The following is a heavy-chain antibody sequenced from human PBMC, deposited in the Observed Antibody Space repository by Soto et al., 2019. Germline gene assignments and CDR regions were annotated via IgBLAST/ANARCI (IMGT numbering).Heavy chain of an antibody. D-gene: IGHD5-18*01. J-gene: IGHJ4*02. Sequence: QVQLQESGPGLVKPSQTLSLTCTVSVGSISSGNYSWSWIRQPPGNSLEWLGFISYSGSTYYSLSLKSLVNISVDTSKNQFSLNLSFVTAADTAVYYCATMGTPATGLYYFDYWGQGTLVTVSS. CDR3: ATMGTPATGLYYFDY. CDR1: VGSISSGNYS. CDR2: ISYSGST. V-gene: IGHV4-30-4*01.